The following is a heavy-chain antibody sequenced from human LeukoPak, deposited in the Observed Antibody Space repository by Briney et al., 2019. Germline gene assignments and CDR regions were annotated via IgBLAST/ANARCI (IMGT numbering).Heavy chain of an antibody. J-gene: IGHJ4*02. D-gene: IGHD5-18*01. CDR1: EYTITSYY. CDR2: INPNSGGT. V-gene: IGHV1-2*02. CDR3: ARALPSWIQLWFDY. Sequence: ASVKISCKASEYTITSYYRLWVGQAPGQGLEWMGWINPNSGGTNFAQKFQGRVTMTRDTSISTTYMDLSSLRSDDTAVYYCARALPSWIQLWFDYWGQGTLVTVSS.